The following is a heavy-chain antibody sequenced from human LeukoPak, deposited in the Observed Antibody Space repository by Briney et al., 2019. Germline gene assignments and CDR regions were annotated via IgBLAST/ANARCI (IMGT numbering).Heavy chain of an antibody. CDR3: AKDKAVAGINYFDY. V-gene: IGHV3-9*01. J-gene: IGHJ4*02. D-gene: IGHD6-19*01. CDR1: GFTFDDYA. Sequence: GGSLRLSCAASGFTFDDYAMHWVRQAPGKGLEWVSGINWNSSSIGYADSVKGRFTISRDNAKNSLYLQMNSLRAEDTALYYCAKDKAVAGINYFDYWGQGTLVTVSS. CDR2: INWNSSSI.